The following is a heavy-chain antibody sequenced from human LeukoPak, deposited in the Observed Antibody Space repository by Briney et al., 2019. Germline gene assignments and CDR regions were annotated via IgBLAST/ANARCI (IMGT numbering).Heavy chain of an antibody. CDR1: GGSFSGYY. V-gene: IGHV4-34*01. D-gene: IGHD3-22*01. Sequence: SETLSLTCAVYGGSFSGYYWSWIRQPPGKGLEWIGEINHSGSTNYNPSLKSRVTISVDTSKNQFSLKLSSVTAADTAVYYCARETLYYYDSSGYYGFDYWGQGTLVTVSS. CDR3: ARETLYYYDSSGYYGFDY. CDR2: INHSGST. J-gene: IGHJ4*02.